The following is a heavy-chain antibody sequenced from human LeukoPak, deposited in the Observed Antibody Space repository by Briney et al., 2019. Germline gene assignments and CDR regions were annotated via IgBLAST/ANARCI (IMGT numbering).Heavy chain of an antibody. CDR1: GFTFSKYG. CDR2: IRFDGSNK. CDR3: AKPYYYDSSSNLNFHS. V-gene: IGHV3-30*02. D-gene: IGHD3-22*01. Sequence: PGGSLRLSCAASGFTFSKYGMEWVRQAPGKGLEWVAFIRFDGSNKYYADSVKGRLTISRDNSKNTLYLQMNSLRAEDTAVYYCAKPYYYDSSSNLNFHSWGQGTLVTVSS. J-gene: IGHJ4*02.